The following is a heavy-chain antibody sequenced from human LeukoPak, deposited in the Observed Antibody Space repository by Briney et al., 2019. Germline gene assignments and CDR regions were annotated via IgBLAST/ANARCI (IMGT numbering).Heavy chain of an antibody. V-gene: IGHV1-69*13. J-gene: IGHJ4*02. CDR3: AGDDQGEYSSSGFDY. CDR2: IIPIFGTA. CDR1: GGTFSSYA. D-gene: IGHD6-6*01. Sequence: GASVKVSCKASGGTFSSYAISWVRQAPGQGLEWMGGIIPIFGTANYAQKFQGRVTITADESTSTAYLELSSLRSEDTAVYYCAGDDQGEYSSSGFDYWGQGTLVTVSS.